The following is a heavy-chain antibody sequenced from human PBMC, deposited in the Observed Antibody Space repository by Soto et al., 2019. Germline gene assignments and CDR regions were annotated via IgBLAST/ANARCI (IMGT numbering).Heavy chain of an antibody. CDR1: GYTFTSYG. Sequence: ASVKVSCKASGYTFTSYGISWVRQAPGQGLEWMGWISAYNGNTNYAQKPQGRVTMTTDTSTSTAYMELRSLRSDDTAVYYCARDPRSGYDSYYYYYGMDVWGQGTTVTVSS. CDR2: ISAYNGNT. J-gene: IGHJ6*02. V-gene: IGHV1-18*04. CDR3: ARDPRSGYDSYYYYYGMDV. D-gene: IGHD5-12*01.